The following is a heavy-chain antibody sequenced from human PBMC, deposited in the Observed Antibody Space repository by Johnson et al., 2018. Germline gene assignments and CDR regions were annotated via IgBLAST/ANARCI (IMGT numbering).Heavy chain of an antibody. V-gene: IGHV3-30*18. CDR1: GFTFSLYG. CDR3: AKESSGLDV. J-gene: IGHJ3*01. CDR2: VSYSEDFK. Sequence: QVQLVESGGGVVQPGRSXRLSCAASGFTFSLYGMHWVRQAPGKGLAWVTTVSYSEDFKVYADSVKGRFTISRDDSKNTLNLHLNSLRTEDTAIYYWAKESSGLDVGCQGTMVTVSS. D-gene: IGHD3-3*01.